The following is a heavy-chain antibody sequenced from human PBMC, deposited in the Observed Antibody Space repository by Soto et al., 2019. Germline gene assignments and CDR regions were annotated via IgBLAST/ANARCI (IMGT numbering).Heavy chain of an antibody. V-gene: IGHV4-39*07. CDR1: GGSISSSSYY. CDR3: ARGRVVVPAAVMFNCLDP. J-gene: IGHJ5*02. D-gene: IGHD2-2*01. Sequence: SETLSLTCTVSGGSISSSSYYWGWIRQPPGKGLEWIGYIFHGGSTYYNPSLRSRVTISVDRSRTQFSLKMSSVTAADTAVYYCARGRVVVPAAVMFNCLDPWGQGALVTVSS. CDR2: IFHGGST.